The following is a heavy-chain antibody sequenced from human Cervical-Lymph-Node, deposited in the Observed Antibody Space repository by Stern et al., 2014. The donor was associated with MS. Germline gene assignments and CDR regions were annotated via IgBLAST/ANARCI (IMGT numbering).Heavy chain of an antibody. CDR2: RIPLIGTT. J-gene: IGHJ4*02. V-gene: IGHV1-69*06. CDR3: ATGGSSTFGGVIHSQSFFDY. Sequence: QGQVVQSGAEVKKPGSSVKLSCKTSGGTFTITRINWVRQDPGQGLEWMGRRIPLIGTTRYTQTLHGRVTITTAKSTITTYLELSGLRSEDTAVYYCATGGSSTFGGVIHSQSFFDYWGQGTLVTVSS. CDR1: GGTFTITR. D-gene: IGHD3-16*01.